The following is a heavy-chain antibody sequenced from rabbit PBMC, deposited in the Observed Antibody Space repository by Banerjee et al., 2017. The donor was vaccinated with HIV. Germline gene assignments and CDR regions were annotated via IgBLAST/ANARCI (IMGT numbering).Heavy chain of an antibody. V-gene: IGHV1S7*01. CDR2: IDPVFGST. CDR1: GFDFSSHG. D-gene: IGHD4-1*01. Sequence: QQLEESGGGLVQPGGSLKLSCKASGFDFSSHGVSWVRQAPGKGLEWIGYIDPVFGSTYYASWVNGRFTVSSHNAQNTLYLELNSLTAADTATYFCVSGGYYSSGWHLWGQGTLVTVS. CDR3: VSGGYYSSGWHL. J-gene: IGHJ3*01.